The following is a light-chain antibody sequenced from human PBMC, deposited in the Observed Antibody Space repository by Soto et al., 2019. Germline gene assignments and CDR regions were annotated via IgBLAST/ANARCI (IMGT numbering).Light chain of an antibody. CDR2: AAS. CDR3: QQSYSTPV. Sequence: DIQMPQSPSSLSASVGVRVTITCRASQSISSYLNWYQQKPGKAPKLLIYAASSLQSGVPSRFSGSGSGTDFTLTISSLQPEDFATYYCQQSYSTPVFGQGTKLEIK. V-gene: IGKV1-39*01. CDR1: QSISSY. J-gene: IGKJ2*01.